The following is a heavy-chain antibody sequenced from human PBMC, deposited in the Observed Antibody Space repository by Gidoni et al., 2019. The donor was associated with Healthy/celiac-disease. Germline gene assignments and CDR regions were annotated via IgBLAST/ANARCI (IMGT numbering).Heavy chain of an antibody. CDR2: IYSGGST. J-gene: IGHJ6*02. Sequence: EVQLVESGGGLIQPGGSLRLSCAASGFTVSSNYMSWVRQAPGKGLEWVSVIYSGGSTYYADSGKGRFTISRDNSKNTLYLQMNSLRAEDTAVYYCARDGSGSYLHSLYYYYGMDVWGQGTTVTVSS. CDR3: ARDGSGSYLHSLYYYYGMDV. CDR1: GFTVSSNY. V-gene: IGHV3-53*01. D-gene: IGHD3-10*01.